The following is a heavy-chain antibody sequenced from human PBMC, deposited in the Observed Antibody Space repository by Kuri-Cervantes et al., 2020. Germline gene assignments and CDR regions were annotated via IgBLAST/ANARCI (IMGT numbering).Heavy chain of an antibody. J-gene: IGHJ3*01. D-gene: IGHD3-10*01. CDR3: ARDPPGPGSYLDF. CDR1: GGSISSGSYY. CDR2: IYTSGST. Sequence: SCTVSGGSISSGSYYWSWIRQPAGKGLEWIGRIYTSGSTNYNPSLKGRVTISVDTSKNQFSLRLSSVTAAGTAVYYCARDPPGPGSYLDFWGQGSMVTVSS. V-gene: IGHV4-61*02.